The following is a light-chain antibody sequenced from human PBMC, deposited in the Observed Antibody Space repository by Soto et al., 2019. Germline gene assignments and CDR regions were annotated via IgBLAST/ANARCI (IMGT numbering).Light chain of an antibody. CDR3: ETWDSNTHV. J-gene: IGLJ3*02. CDR2: LEGSGSY. CDR1: SGHSSYI. V-gene: IGLV4-60*02. Sequence: QPVLTQSSSASASLGSSVKLTCTLSSGHSSYIIAWHQQQRGKAPRYLMKLEGSGSYNKGSGVPDRFSGSSSGADRYLTISNLQFEDEADYYCETWDSNTHVFGGGTQLTVL.